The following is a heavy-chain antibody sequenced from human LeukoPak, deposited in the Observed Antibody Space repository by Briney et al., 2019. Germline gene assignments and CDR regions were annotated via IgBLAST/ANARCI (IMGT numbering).Heavy chain of an antibody. CDR2: SDPEDGET. V-gene: IGHV1-24*01. D-gene: IGHD6-19*01. CDR3: ATGVAVAGTPWVY. CDR1: GYTLTELS. Sequence: ASVKVSCKVSGYTLTELSMHWVRQAPGKGLEWMGGSDPEDGETIYAQKYQGRVTMTEDTSTDTAYMELSSLRSEDTAVYYCATGVAVAGTPWVYWGQGTLVTVSS. J-gene: IGHJ4*02.